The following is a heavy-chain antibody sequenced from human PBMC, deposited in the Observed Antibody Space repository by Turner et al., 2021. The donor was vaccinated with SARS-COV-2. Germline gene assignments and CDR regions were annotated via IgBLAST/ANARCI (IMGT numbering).Heavy chain of an antibody. CDR3: ARHWEVAAAAYLARFDP. Sequence: QLQLQESGPGLVKPSETLSLTCTVSGGSISSSRCYWGWIRQPPGKGLEWIGSIYYSGSTYYNPSLKSRVTISVDTSKNQFSLKLTSVTAADTAVYFCARHWEVAAAAYLARFDPWGQGTLVTVSS. J-gene: IGHJ5*02. CDR1: GGSISSSRCY. D-gene: IGHD6-13*01. V-gene: IGHV4-39*01. CDR2: IYYSGST.